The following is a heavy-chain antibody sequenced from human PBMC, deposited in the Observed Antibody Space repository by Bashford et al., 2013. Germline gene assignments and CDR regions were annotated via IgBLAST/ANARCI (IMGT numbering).Heavy chain of an antibody. J-gene: IGHJ2*01. V-gene: IGHV4-31*03. Sequence: SETLSLTCTVSGGSINSGGFYWSWIRQHPGKGLEWIGYIYYSGTTYYNPSLESRVFISMDTSKNQFSLTLTSVTAADTAVYYCTTGTAWQTLFDLWGRGTLVTVSS. CDR3: TTGTAWQTLFDL. CDR1: GGSINSGGFY. CDR2: IYYSGTT. D-gene: IGHD1-14*01.